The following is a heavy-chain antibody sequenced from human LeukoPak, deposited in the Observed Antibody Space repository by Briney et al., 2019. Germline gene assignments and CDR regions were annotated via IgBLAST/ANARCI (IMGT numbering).Heavy chain of an antibody. Sequence: PSETLSLTCIVSGGSISSSTYYWVWIRQPPGKGLEWIGYIYYSGSTNYNPSLKSRVTISVDTSKNQFSLKLSSVTAADTAVYYCARWTGYQDAFDIWGQGTMVTVSS. CDR1: GGSISSSTYY. CDR2: IYYSGST. J-gene: IGHJ3*02. CDR3: ARWTGYQDAFDI. D-gene: IGHD3/OR15-3a*01. V-gene: IGHV4-61*05.